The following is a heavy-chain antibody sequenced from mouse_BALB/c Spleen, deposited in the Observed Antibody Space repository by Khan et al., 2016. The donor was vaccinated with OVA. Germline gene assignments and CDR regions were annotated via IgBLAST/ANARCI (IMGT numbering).Heavy chain of an antibody. V-gene: IGHV3-2*02. CDR2: ISYSGNT. D-gene: IGHD3-2*02. CDR3: ARSQGGDFDY. J-gene: IGHJ2*01. Sequence: EVQLQESGPGLVKPSQSLSLTCTVTGYSITSDYAWNWIRQFPGNKLEWMGYISYSGNTKYNPSLKSRISITRDTSKNQFFLQLNFVTIEDTATYYCARSQGGDFDYWGQGTTLTVS. CDR1: GYSITSDYA.